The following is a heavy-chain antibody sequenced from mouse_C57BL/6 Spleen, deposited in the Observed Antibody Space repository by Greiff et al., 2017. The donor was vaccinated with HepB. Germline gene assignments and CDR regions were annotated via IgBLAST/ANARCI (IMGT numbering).Heavy chain of an antibody. CDR1: GFTFSDYG. CDR3: ARGSYYGNYFDY. D-gene: IGHD2-10*01. V-gene: IGHV5-17*01. Sequence: EVMLVESGGGLVKPGGSLKLSCAASGFTFSDYGMHWVRQAPEKGLEWVAYISSGSSTIYYADTVKGRFTISRDNAKNTLFLQMTSLRSEDTAMYYCARGSYYGNYFDYRGQGTTLTVSS. CDR2: ISSGSSTI. J-gene: IGHJ2*01.